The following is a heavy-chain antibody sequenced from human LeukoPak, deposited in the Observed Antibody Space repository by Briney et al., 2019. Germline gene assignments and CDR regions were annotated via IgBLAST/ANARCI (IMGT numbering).Heavy chain of an antibody. CDR1: GFDFSTYA. D-gene: IGHD2-2*01. J-gene: IGHJ1*01. CDR3: ARIPEY. CDR2: ISKSGDDT. Sequence: GGSLRLSCAASGFDFSTYAMHWVRMTPGKGLEFVSAISKSGDDTSYGNDVKGRFTISRDNIKNTVDLEMGSLRVDDTGIYYCARIPEYWGQGTVVTVSS. V-gene: IGHV3-64*01.